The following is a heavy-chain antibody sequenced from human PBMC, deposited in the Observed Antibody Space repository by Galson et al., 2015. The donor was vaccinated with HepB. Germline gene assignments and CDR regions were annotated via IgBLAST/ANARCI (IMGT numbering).Heavy chain of an antibody. CDR3: ARSQGPYDFWSGSIYTDNWFDP. CDR2: IYPGDSDT. Sequence: QSGAEVKKPGESLKISCTGSGYSFTSYWIGWVRQMPGKGLEWMGIIYPGDSDTRYSPSFQGQVTISADKSISTAYLQWSSLKASDTAMYYCARSQGPYDFWSGSIYTDNWFDPWGQGTLVTVSS. CDR1: GYSFTSYW. J-gene: IGHJ5*02. V-gene: IGHV5-51*01. D-gene: IGHD3-3*01.